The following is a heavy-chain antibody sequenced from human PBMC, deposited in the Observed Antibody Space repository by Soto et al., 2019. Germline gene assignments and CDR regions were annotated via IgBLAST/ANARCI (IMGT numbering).Heavy chain of an antibody. CDR2: IKSKTDGGTT. D-gene: IGHD3-10*01. CDR3: TTGMVRGVDYYYYGMDV. V-gene: IGHV3-15*01. J-gene: IGHJ6*02. CDR1: GFTFSNAW. Sequence: GGSLRLSCAASGFTFSNAWMSWVRQSPGKGLEWVGRIKSKTDGGTTDYAAPVKGRFTISRDDSKNTLYLQMNSLKTEDTAVYYCTTGMVRGVDYYYYGMDVWGQGTTVTVSS.